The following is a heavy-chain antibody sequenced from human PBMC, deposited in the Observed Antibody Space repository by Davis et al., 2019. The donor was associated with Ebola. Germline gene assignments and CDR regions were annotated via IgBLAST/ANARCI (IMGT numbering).Heavy chain of an antibody. CDR2: IYWDDDK. D-gene: IGHD6-19*01. CDR3: AHSGSSGIDY. V-gene: IGHV2-5*08. J-gene: IGHJ4*02. Sequence: TLSLTCTVSGGSISSYYWSWIRQPPGKALEWLTLIYWDDDKRYSPSLKSRLTTTKDTSKNQVVLTMTNMDPVDTATYYCAHSGSSGIDYWGQGTLVTVSS. CDR1: GGSISSYYW.